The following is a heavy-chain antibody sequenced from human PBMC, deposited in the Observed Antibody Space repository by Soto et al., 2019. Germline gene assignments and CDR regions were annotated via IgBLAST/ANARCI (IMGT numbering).Heavy chain of an antibody. CDR3: ASFIKGLKYDFWSGYYRRDY. V-gene: IGHV1-8*01. Sequence: QVQLVQSGAEVKKPGASVKVSCKASGYTFTSYDINWVRQATGQGLEWMGWMNPNSGNTGYAQKFQGRVTMTRNTSISTAYMELSSLRSEDTAVYYCASFIKGLKYDFWSGYYRRDYWGQGTLVTVSS. CDR2: MNPNSGNT. J-gene: IGHJ4*02. CDR1: GYTFTSYD. D-gene: IGHD3-3*01.